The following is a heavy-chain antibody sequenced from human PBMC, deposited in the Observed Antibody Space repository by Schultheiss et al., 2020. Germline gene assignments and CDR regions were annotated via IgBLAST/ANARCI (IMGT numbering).Heavy chain of an antibody. Sequence: TLSLTCAVYGGSLSGHYWSWIRQPPGKGLEWIGEINHSGSTKYNPSLKSRVTISADTSKNQFSLKLSSVTAADTAVYYCAAYSGNDLGWFDPWGQGTLVTVSS. V-gene: IGHV4-34*01. D-gene: IGHD5-12*01. CDR2: INHSGST. CDR1: GGSLSGHY. CDR3: AAYSGNDLGWFDP. J-gene: IGHJ5*02.